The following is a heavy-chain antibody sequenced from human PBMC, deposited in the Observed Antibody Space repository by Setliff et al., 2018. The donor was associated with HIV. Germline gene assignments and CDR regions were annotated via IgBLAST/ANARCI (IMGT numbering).Heavy chain of an antibody. CDR2: IIPVYHTT. V-gene: IGHV1-69*06. CDR3: APDFGDNWFDP. Sequence: ASVKVSCKASGYTFTGYYIHWVRQAPGQGLEWMGRIIPVYHTTDYAPQFQGRVTITADKSTSTVYMDLSNLRSDDTATYYCAPDFGDNWFDPWGQGTLVTVSS. CDR1: GYTFTGYY. D-gene: IGHD4-17*01. J-gene: IGHJ5*02.